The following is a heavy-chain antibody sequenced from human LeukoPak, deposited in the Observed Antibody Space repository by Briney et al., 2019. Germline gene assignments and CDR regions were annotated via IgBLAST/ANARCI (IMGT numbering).Heavy chain of an antibody. Sequence: SETLSLTCTVSGGSISSSIYYWGWIRQPPGKGLEWVGSIYYSGSTHYNPSLKSRVIISVDTSKNQFSLTLSSVTAADTAVYYCARNHTHEGYGYYFDYWGQGTLITVSS. J-gene: IGHJ4*02. CDR1: GGSISSSIYY. CDR2: IYYSGST. CDR3: ARNHTHEGYGYYFDY. V-gene: IGHV4-39*01. D-gene: IGHD5-18*01.